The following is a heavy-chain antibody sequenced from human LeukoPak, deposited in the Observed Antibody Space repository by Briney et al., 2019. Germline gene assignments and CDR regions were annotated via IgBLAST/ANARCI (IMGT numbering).Heavy chain of an antibody. CDR3: AGVRLYDSSGYSNNWFDP. CDR1: GGSISSYY. Sequence: SETLSLTCTVSGGSISSYYWSWIRQPPGKGLEWIGYIYYSGSTNYNPSLKSRVTISVDTSKNQFSLKLSSVTAADTAVYYCAGVRLYDSSGYSNNWFDPWGQGTLVTVSS. CDR2: IYYSGST. D-gene: IGHD3-22*01. V-gene: IGHV4-59*12. J-gene: IGHJ5*02.